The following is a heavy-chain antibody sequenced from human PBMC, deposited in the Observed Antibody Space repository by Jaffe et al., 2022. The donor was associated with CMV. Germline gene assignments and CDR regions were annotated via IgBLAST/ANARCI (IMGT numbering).Heavy chain of an antibody. D-gene: IGHD3-9*01. CDR1: GFTFSSYA. J-gene: IGHJ3*02. Sequence: EVQLVESGGGLVQPGGSLRLSCAASGFTFSSYAMSWVRQAPGKGLEWVSAISGSGGSTYYADSVKGRFTISRDNSKNTLYLQMNSLRAEDTAVYYCAKAKKYFDWLLGAFDIWGQGTMVTVSS. CDR3: AKAKKYFDWLLGAFDI. V-gene: IGHV3-23*04. CDR2: ISGSGGST.